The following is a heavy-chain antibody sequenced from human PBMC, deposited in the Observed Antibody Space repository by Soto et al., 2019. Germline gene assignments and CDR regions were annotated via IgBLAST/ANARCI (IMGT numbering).Heavy chain of an antibody. J-gene: IGHJ3*02. CDR3: ARGGYYGSGSPAAFDI. V-gene: IGHV4-30-4*01. CDR2: IYYSGST. CDR1: GGSISSGDYY. Sequence: PSETLSLTCTVSGGSISSGDYYWSWIRQPPGKGLEWIGYIYYSGSTYYNPSLKSRVTISVDTSKNQFSLKLSSVTAADTAVYYCARGGYYGSGSPAAFDIWGQGTMVTVSS. D-gene: IGHD3-10*01.